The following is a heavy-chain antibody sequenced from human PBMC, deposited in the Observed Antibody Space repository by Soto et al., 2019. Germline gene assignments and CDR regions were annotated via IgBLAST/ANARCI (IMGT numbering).Heavy chain of an antibody. CDR1: GDSISSFS. CDR2: LYYSGIT. V-gene: IGHV4-59*01. Sequence: SETLSLTCTLSGDSISSFSWSWFRQSPGKGLERMGYLYYSGITNYNPSLKSRVTISVDTSKNQVSLKVSSVTAADTAVYYCARHIAVAGPIDYWGQGTLVTVS. J-gene: IGHJ4*02. CDR3: ARHIAVAGPIDY. D-gene: IGHD6-19*01.